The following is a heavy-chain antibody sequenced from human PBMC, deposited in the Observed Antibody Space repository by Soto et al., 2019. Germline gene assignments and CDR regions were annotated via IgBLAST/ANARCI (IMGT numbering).Heavy chain of an antibody. V-gene: IGHV3-74*03. CDR1: GFPFSNYW. CDR3: AKEGLIRGALNWFDP. J-gene: IGHJ5*02. Sequence: QPGGSLRLSCAASGFPFSNYWVHWVRQVPGKGLVWVSRINPDGSITSYVDSVKGRFTVSRDNSKDTVYQQMNSLRAEDTGVYYCAKEGLIRGALNWFDPWGRGTLVTVSS. D-gene: IGHD3-10*01. CDR2: INPDGSIT.